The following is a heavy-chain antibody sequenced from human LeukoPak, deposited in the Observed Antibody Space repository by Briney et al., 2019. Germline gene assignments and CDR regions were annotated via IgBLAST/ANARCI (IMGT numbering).Heavy chain of an antibody. CDR1: GGSISSSTYY. V-gene: IGHV4-39*07. J-gene: IGHJ4*02. D-gene: IGHD2-15*01. CDR2: IYYSGST. CDR3: AREYHIVVVAATYYFDH. Sequence: SETLSLTCTVSGGSISSSTYYWGWIRQPPGKGLEWIGSIYYSGSTYYNSSLKSRVTISIDTSKNQFSLKLSSVTAADTAIYYCAREYHIVVVAATYYFDHWGQGTLVTVSS.